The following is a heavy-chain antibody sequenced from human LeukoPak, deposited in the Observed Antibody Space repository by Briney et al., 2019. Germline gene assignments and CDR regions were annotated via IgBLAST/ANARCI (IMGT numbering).Heavy chain of an antibody. J-gene: IGHJ4*02. CDR1: GFTFSSYA. V-gene: IGHV3-21*01. D-gene: IGHD5-12*01. CDR2: ISSTSSYI. CDR3: ASHLGDIVAAIGY. Sequence: GGSLRLSCAASGFTFSSYAMSWVRQAPGKGLEWVSFISSTSSYIYYADSVKGRFTISRDNAKNSLYLQMSSLRDEDTAVYYCASHLGDIVAAIGYWGQGTLVTVSS.